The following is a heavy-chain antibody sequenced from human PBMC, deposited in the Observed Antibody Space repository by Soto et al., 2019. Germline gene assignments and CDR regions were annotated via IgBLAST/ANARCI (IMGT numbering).Heavy chain of an antibody. V-gene: IGHV3-7*01. CDR3: ATRPPDETYYGVFDY. CDR1: GFTFSSYG. J-gene: IGHJ4*02. D-gene: IGHD3-10*01. CDR2: IKRDGSEK. Sequence: GSLRLSCAASGFTFSSYGMHWVRQAPGKGLEWVANIKRDGSEKSYVDSVKGRFSVSRDNTKNSLYLQMNNLRAEDTAVYYCATRPPDETYYGVFDYWGRGALVTVSS.